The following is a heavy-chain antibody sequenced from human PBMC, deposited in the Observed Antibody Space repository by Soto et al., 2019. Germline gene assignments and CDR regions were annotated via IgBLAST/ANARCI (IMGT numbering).Heavy chain of an antibody. CDR1: GGSINSYW. CDR2: IFYNGGT. CDR3: ARGDHGPRRFYFDT. Sequence: PSETLSLTCSVSGGSINSYWWSWIRQPAGKGLEWIGFIFYNGGTSYNPSLGSRVTISADTSKTLYSLNLNFVTAADTAVYYCARGDHGPRRFYFDTWGQGTLVTVSS. V-gene: IGHV4-59*01. D-gene: IGHD2-8*01. J-gene: IGHJ4*02.